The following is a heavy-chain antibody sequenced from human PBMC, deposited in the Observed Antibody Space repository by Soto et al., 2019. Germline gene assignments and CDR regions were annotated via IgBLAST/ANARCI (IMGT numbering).Heavy chain of an antibody. D-gene: IGHD4-17*01. V-gene: IGHV3-30*18. CDR3: AKVGDYEFGLDY. CDR1: GFTFSSYG. J-gene: IGHJ4*02. CDR2: ILYDGSNK. Sequence: QVQLVESGGGVVQPGRSLRLSCAASGFTFSSYGMHWVRQAPGKGLEWVAVILYDGSNKYYADSVKGRFTISRDNSKNTLYLQMNSLRAEDTAVYYCAKVGDYEFGLDYWGQGTLVTVSS.